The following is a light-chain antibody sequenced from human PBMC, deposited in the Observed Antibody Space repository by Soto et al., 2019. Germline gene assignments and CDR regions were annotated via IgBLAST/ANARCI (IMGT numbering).Light chain of an antibody. V-gene: IGKV1-27*01. J-gene: IGKJ4*01. CDR1: QGITSC. Sequence: DIQLTQSPSSLSASVGDRVTITCRVSQGITSCLNWYRQKPGKVPKLLIYSASNLQSGVPSRFSGSGSGTDFTLPISSLQPEDVATYYGQRTSNALALTFGGGTKVEIK. CDR3: QRTSNALALT. CDR2: SAS.